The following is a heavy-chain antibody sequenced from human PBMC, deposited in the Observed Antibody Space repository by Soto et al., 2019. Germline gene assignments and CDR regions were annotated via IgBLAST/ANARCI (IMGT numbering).Heavy chain of an antibody. J-gene: IGHJ3*02. CDR2: ITNNRSNK. CDR1: GFTFSSYS. V-gene: IGHV3-30*03. Sequence: PGGSLRLSCAASGFTFSSYSMNWVRRAPGKGLEWVSVITNNRSNKYYADSVKGRFTISRDNSKNTLYLQMNSLRAEDTAVYYCARETYYYDSSSVDAFDIWGQGTMVTVSS. CDR3: ARETYYYDSSSVDAFDI. D-gene: IGHD3-22*01.